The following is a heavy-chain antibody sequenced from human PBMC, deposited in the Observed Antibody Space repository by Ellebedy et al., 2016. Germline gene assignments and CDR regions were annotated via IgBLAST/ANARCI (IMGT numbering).Heavy chain of an antibody. J-gene: IGHJ6*03. CDR2: IDSDGRTT. Sequence: HTGGSLRLSCAASGFTFGSYWMYWVRQVPGKGLEWVSHIDSDGRTTVYADFVKGRFTISRDNSWNTLYLQMDSLRAADTAVYYCARGSRVPAGNGYHYYLDVWGKGTTVTVSS. CDR1: GFTFGSYW. CDR3: ARGSRVPAGNGYHYYLDV. D-gene: IGHD6-13*01. V-gene: IGHV3-74*01.